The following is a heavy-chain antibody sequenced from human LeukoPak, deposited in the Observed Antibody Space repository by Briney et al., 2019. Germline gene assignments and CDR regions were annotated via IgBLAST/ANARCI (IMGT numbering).Heavy chain of an antibody. CDR1: GFTFSSYG. CDR3: AKDAVAGIAVADHYYYMDV. Sequence: GGSLRLSCVTSGFTFSSYGMHWVRQAPGKGLEWVAFIRYDGSNKYYADSVKGRFTISRDNSKNTLYLQMNSLRAEDTAVYYCAKDAVAGIAVADHYYYMDVWGKGTTVTISS. J-gene: IGHJ6*03. CDR2: IRYDGSNK. D-gene: IGHD6-19*01. V-gene: IGHV3-30*02.